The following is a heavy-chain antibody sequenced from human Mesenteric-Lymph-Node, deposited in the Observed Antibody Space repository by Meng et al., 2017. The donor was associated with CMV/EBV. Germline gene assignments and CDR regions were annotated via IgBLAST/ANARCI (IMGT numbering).Heavy chain of an antibody. J-gene: IGHJ6*02. V-gene: IGHV3-48*03. CDR2: ISGSGTSI. CDR1: GFSISSYE. Sequence: GGSLRLSCAASGFSISSYEMNWVRQAPGKGLEWVSYISGSGTSIYHADSVKGRFTISRDNAKNSLYLQMNSLRAEDTAVYYCAREKTGNTTYYDFWSGYFGYYYYYGMDVWGQGTTVTVSS. D-gene: IGHD3-3*01. CDR3: AREKTGNTTYYDFWSGYFGYYYYYGMDV.